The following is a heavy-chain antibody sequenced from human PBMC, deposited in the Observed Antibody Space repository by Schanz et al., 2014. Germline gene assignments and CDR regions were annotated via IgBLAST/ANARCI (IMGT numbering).Heavy chain of an antibody. D-gene: IGHD3-16*01. CDR3: ARAAYSHGLDV. J-gene: IGHJ6*02. CDR2: IKNTFSSYTT. Sequence: EVQLVESGGGLVQPGGSLRLSCAASGYTFSDHFMDWVRQAPGKGLEWVARIKNTFSSYTTEYAASVKGRFSISRDDSKSSLYLQMNSLKTEDTAVYFCARAAYSHGLDVWGRGTTVTVSS. CDR1: GYTFSDHF. V-gene: IGHV3-72*01.